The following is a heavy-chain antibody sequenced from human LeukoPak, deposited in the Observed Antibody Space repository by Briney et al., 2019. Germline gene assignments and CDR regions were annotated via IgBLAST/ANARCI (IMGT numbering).Heavy chain of an antibody. CDR3: ARGGLRPAYHFDY. D-gene: IGHD3-16*01. CDR2: TNPGDSDT. J-gene: IGHJ4*02. CDR1: GYSFVTYW. V-gene: IGHV5-51*01. Sequence: GESLKISCEASGYSFVTYWIGWVRQMPGKGLEWLGSTNPGDSDTRYSPSFQGHVTISADQSITTAYLQWSSLGASDTAMYYCARGGLRPAYHFDYWGPGTMVIVSS.